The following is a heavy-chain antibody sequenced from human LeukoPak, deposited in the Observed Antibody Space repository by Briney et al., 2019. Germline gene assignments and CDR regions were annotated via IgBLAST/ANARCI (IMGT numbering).Heavy chain of an antibody. D-gene: IGHD6-13*01. CDR3: AREGIAAAGTSGGWFDP. V-gene: IGHV3-7*01. CDR1: GFTFSSYW. J-gene: IGHJ5*02. CDR2: IQQGGSHK. Sequence: GGSLRLSCAASGFTFSSYWMGWVRQAPGKGLEWVASIQQGGSHKYNVDSVKGRFTISRDNAKNSLFLQMDSLRAEDTAVYYCAREGIAAAGTSGGWFDPWGQGTLVTVSS.